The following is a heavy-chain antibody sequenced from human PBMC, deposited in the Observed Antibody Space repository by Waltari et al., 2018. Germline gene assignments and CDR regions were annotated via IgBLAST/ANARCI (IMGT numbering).Heavy chain of an antibody. CDR3: ARAVVPLGMIVFPYYFDY. D-gene: IGHD3-22*01. V-gene: IGHV4-59*01. J-gene: IGHJ4*02. Sequence: QVQLQESGPGLVKPSETLSLTCTVSGGSISSYYWSWIRKPPGKGLEWIGYIYYSGSTNYNPSLKSRVTISVDTSKTQFSLKLSSVTAADTAVYYCARAVVPLGMIVFPYYFDYWGQGTLVTVSS. CDR2: IYYSGST. CDR1: GGSISSYY.